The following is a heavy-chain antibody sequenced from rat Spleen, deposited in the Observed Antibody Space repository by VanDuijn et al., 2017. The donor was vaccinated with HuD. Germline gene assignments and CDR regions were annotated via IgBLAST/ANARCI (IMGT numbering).Heavy chain of an antibody. CDR2: ISYSGST. J-gene: IGHJ2*01. Sequence: EVRLQESGPGLVKPSQSLSLTCSVTGFSITSNYWGWIRKFPGNKMEWIGHISYSGSTSYNPSLKSRISITRDTSKNQFFLQLNSVTTEDTATYYCARYGAGYNLFDYWGQGVMVTVSS. D-gene: IGHD1-4*01. CDR3: ARYGAGYNLFDY. V-gene: IGHV3-1*01. CDR1: GFSITSNY.